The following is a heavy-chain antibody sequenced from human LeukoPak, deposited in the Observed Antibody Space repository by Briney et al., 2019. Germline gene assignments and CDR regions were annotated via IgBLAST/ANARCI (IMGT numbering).Heavy chain of an antibody. D-gene: IGHD4-17*01. J-gene: IGHJ4*02. CDR1: GFIFSSYE. V-gene: IGHV3-48*03. Sequence: GGSLRLSCAASGFIFSSYEVNWVRQAPGKGLEWVSYISSSGSTMYYADSVKGRFTVSRDNAKNSLFLQMNSLRAEDTAVYYCARVRVTVTTLDYWGQGTLVTV. CDR3: ARVRVTVTTLDY. CDR2: ISSSGSTM.